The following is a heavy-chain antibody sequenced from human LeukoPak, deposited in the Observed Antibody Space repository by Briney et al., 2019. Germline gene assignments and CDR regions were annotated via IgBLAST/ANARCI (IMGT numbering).Heavy chain of an antibody. Sequence: GGSLRLSCAASGFTFRTYWMHWVRHAPGKRLVWVSAISGSGGSTYYADSVKGRFTISRDNSKNTLYLQMNSLRAEDTAVYYCAKDRRYSSGWYNWFDPWGQGTLVTVS. J-gene: IGHJ5*02. CDR2: ISGSGGST. CDR1: GFTFRTYW. CDR3: AKDRRYSSGWYNWFDP. V-gene: IGHV3-23*01. D-gene: IGHD6-19*01.